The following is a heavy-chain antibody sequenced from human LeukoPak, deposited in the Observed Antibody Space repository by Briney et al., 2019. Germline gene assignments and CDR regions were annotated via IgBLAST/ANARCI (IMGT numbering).Heavy chain of an antibody. V-gene: IGHV3-30*04. CDR1: GFTFSSYA. D-gene: IGHD3-22*01. J-gene: IGHJ5*02. Sequence: PGGSLRVSCAASGFTFSSYAMHWVRQAPGKGLEWVAVISYAGSNKYYADSVKGRFTISRDNSKNTLYLQMNSLRAEDTAVYYCASRDPIVVVNNWFDPWGQGTLVTVSS. CDR2: ISYAGSNK. CDR3: ASRDPIVVVNNWFDP.